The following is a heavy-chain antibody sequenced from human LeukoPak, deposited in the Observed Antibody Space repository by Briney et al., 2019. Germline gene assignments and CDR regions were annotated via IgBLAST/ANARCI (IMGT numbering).Heavy chain of an antibody. J-gene: IGHJ5*02. V-gene: IGHV3-23*01. Sequence: GGSLRLSCAASGFTFSNYDMSWVRQAPGKGLEWVSSISDSGSSTYYAVSVKGRFTISRYNSKNTLYLQMTNLRAADTAVYYCAKDLSRAVAADWFDPWDQGSLVTVSS. D-gene: IGHD6-19*01. CDR2: ISDSGSST. CDR3: AKDLSRAVAADWFDP. CDR1: GFTFSNYD.